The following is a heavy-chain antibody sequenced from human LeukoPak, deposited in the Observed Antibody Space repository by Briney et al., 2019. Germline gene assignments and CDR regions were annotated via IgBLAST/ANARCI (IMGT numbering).Heavy chain of an antibody. CDR2: IIPIFGTA. Sequence: GASVKVSCKASGGTFSSYAISWVRQAPGQGLEWMGGIIPIFGTANYAQKLQGRVTMTTDTSTSTAYMELRSLRSDDTAVYYCARMDIVVVPAAGPNWFDPWGQGTLVTVSS. J-gene: IGHJ5*02. CDR1: GGTFSSYA. V-gene: IGHV1-69*05. CDR3: ARMDIVVVPAAGPNWFDP. D-gene: IGHD2-2*03.